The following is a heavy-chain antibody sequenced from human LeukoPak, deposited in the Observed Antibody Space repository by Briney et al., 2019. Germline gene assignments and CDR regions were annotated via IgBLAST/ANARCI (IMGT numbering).Heavy chain of an antibody. CDR3: ARTLGYCSGGSCYSDY. D-gene: IGHD2-15*01. Sequence: PSETLSLTCTVSGGSISSGDHYWSWIRQHPGKGLEWIGYIYYSGSPYYNPSLKGRVTISLDTSKNQFSLKLSSVTAADTAVYYCARTLGYCSGGSCYSDYWGQGTLVTVSS. CDR1: GGSISSGDHY. CDR2: IYYSGSP. V-gene: IGHV4-31*03. J-gene: IGHJ4*02.